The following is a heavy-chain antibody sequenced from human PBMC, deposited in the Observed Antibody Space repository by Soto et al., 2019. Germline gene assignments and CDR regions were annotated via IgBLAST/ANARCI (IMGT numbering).Heavy chain of an antibody. Sequence: SVNVSCKASVYTMTGYVISRVRQATGQGLEWMGWISAYNGNTNYAQKLQGRVTMTTDTSTSTAYMELRSLRSDDTAVYYCARDQRYSGSYYPPDYWGQGTLVTVSS. CDR2: ISAYNGNT. CDR3: ARDQRYSGSYYPPDY. V-gene: IGHV1-18*01. CDR1: VYTMTGYV. J-gene: IGHJ4*02. D-gene: IGHD1-26*01.